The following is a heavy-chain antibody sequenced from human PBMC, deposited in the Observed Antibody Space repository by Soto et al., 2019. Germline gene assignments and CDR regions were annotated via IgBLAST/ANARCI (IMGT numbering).Heavy chain of an antibody. Sequence: VQMVESGGGLVQPGGSLRLSCAASGFTLSHYAVNWVRQAPGKGLEWVSYIRGDSRYTYYAESVKGRFTISRDNAGNSVYLQMKSLRDEDTAVYYCARIKLVDFFFINVDVYDMDVWGIGTPVIVSS. V-gene: IGHV3-48*02. D-gene: IGHD2-15*01. CDR1: GFTLSHYA. CDR2: IRGDSRYT. CDR3: ARIKLVDFFFINVDVYDMDV. J-gene: IGHJ6*04.